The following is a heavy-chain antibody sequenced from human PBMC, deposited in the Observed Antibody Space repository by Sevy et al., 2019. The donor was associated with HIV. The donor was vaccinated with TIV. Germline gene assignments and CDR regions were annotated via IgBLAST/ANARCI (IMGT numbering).Heavy chain of an antibody. J-gene: IGHJ3*02. Sequence: GGSLRLSCAASGFTFSRYDMHWVRQATGKGLVWVSSIGTAGDTYYPGSVKGRFTISRENAKKSLYLQMNSLRAGDTAVYYCARGTRYSGSYYLGDDAFDIWGQGTMVTVSS. CDR3: ARGTRYSGSYYLGDDAFDI. D-gene: IGHD1-26*01. CDR2: IGTAGDT. CDR1: GFTFSRYD. V-gene: IGHV3-13*01.